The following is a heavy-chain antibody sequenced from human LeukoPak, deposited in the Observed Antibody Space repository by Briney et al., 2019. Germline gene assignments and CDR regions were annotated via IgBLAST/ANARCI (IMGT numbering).Heavy chain of an antibody. J-gene: IGHJ4*02. CDR2: IYYSGTT. CDR1: GGSVSSSSNY. Sequence: PSETLSLTCTVSGGSVSSSSNYWGWIRQPPGKGLEWIGSIYYSGTTYYNPSLKSRVTISVDTSKNQFSLKLSSVTAADTAVYYCASRLYDILTGYYNAGPDYWGQGTLVTVSS. D-gene: IGHD3-9*01. CDR3: ASRLYDILTGYYNAGPDY. V-gene: IGHV4-39*07.